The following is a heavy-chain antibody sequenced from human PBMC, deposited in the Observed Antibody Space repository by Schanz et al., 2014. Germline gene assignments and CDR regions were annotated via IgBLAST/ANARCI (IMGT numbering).Heavy chain of an antibody. CDR3: TRGSGSRSYGWYYDS. D-gene: IGHD3-10*01. V-gene: IGHV3-74*02. J-gene: IGHJ4*02. Sequence: LVESGGGLVQPGGSLRLSCAASGFTLLLYWMHFFLPSPWKGLVWISLIHSDGSSASYADSVKGRFTISRDNAKNTLYLQMNSVRAEDSAVYYCTRGSGSRSYGWYYDSWGQGTLVTVSS. CDR1: GFTLLLYW. CDR2: IHSDGSSA.